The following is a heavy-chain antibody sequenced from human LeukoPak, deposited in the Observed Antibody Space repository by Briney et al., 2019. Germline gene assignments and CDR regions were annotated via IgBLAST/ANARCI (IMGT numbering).Heavy chain of an antibody. D-gene: IGHD4-17*01. CDR1: GFTFSSYG. J-gene: IGHJ4*02. Sequence: PGGSLRLSCAASGFTFSSYGMSWVRQAPGKGLEWVSAISGSGGSTYYADSVKGRFTISRDNSKNTLYLQMNSLRAEDTAVYYCAKHDYGDYGGAFDYWGQGTLVTVSS. CDR3: AKHDYGDYGGAFDY. CDR2: ISGSGGST. V-gene: IGHV3-23*01.